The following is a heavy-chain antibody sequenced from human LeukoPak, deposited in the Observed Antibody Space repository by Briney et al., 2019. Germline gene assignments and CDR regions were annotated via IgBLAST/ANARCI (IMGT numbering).Heavy chain of an antibody. CDR2: ISAYDGYT. J-gene: IGHJ5*01. CDR3: ARVSGSIVARLAWFDS. V-gene: IGHV1-18*01. CDR1: GYTFTSYG. D-gene: IGHD6-6*01. Sequence: ASVKVSCKASGYTFTSYGISWVRQAPGQGLEWMGWISAYDGYTNHAQKFQGRVTMTTDSSTTTAYMELRSLRSDDAAVYYCARVSGSIVARLAWFDSWGQGTLVTVSS.